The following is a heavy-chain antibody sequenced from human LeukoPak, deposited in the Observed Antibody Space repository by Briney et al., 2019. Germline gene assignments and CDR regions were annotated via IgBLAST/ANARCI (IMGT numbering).Heavy chain of an antibody. D-gene: IGHD6-19*01. CDR3: VSWDDGQWVVQSNY. CDR1: GFTFSSYE. J-gene: IGHJ4*02. Sequence: QSGGSLRLSCSASGFTFSSYEMNWVRQAPGKGLEWISYIIGSGNSIYYADSVKGRFTISRDNAKNSLYLQMNSLRVEDTAVYYCVSWDDGQWVVQSNYWGQGALVTVSS. CDR2: IIGSGNSI. V-gene: IGHV3-48*03.